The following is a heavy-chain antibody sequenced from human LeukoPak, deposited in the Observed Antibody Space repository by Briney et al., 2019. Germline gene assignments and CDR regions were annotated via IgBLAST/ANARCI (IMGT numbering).Heavy chain of an antibody. CDR2: MNPNNGNT. V-gene: IGHV1-8*01. Sequence: GASVKVSCKASGFTFTSYDINWVRQASGQVLEWMGWMNPNNGNTGYAQKFQGRVTITRDTSASTAYMELSSLRSEDTAVYYCARAQWTTVTTGTDYWGQGTLVTVSS. CDR1: GFTFTSYD. D-gene: IGHD4-17*01. J-gene: IGHJ4*02. CDR3: ARAQWTTVTTGTDY.